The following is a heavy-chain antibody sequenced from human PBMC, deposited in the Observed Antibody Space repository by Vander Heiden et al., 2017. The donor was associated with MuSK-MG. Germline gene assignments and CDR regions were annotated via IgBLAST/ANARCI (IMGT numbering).Heavy chain of an antibody. CDR2: INAGNGNT. CDR1: GYTFTSYA. Sequence: QVQLVQSGAEVKKPGASVKGSCKASGYTFTSYAMHWVRQAPGQRLEWMGWINAGNGNTKYSQKFQGRVTITRDTSASTAYMELSSLRSEDTAVYYCAREQYCSGGSCYLGAFDIWGQGTMVTVSS. V-gene: IGHV1-3*01. J-gene: IGHJ3*02. CDR3: AREQYCSGGSCYLGAFDI. D-gene: IGHD2-15*01.